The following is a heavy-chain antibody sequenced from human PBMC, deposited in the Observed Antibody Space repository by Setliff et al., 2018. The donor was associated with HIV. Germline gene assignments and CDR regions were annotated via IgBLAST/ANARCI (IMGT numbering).Heavy chain of an antibody. Sequence: SETLSLTCKVSGASITGGSYYWSWIRQPSGKSLEWIGHIYSSGTTDYNPSLKRRVSISLDRPRNQVSLKLTSVTAADTALYYCARATRIIPLVVPGASDYWGQGTLVTVSS. CDR1: GASITGGSYY. V-gene: IGHV4-61*09. D-gene: IGHD2-8*02. J-gene: IGHJ4*02. CDR2: IYSSGTT. CDR3: ARATRIIPLVVPGASDY.